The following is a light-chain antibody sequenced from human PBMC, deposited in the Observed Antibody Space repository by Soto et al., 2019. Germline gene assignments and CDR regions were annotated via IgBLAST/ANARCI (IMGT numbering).Light chain of an antibody. CDR3: SSYTSSQTLA. Sequence: QSALTQPASVSGSPGQSITISCTGTSSNVGGYNYVAWHQQHPGKAPKVMIHDASNRPSGVSNRFSGSKSGNTASLTISGLQAEDEADYYCSSYTSSQTLAFGGGTQLTVL. V-gene: IGLV2-14*01. CDR2: DAS. J-gene: IGLJ2*01. CDR1: SSNVGGYNY.